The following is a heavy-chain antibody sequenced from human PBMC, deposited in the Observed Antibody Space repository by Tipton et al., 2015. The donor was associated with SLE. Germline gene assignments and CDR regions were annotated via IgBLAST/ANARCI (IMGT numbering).Heavy chain of an antibody. J-gene: IGHJ4*02. CDR2: MNPNSGGT. CDR3: ARDKQWLAYYFDY. V-gene: IGHV1-2*02. CDR1: GYTFIGYY. Sequence: QLVQSGAEVKKPGASVKVSCKASGYTFIGYYVHWVRQAPGQGLEWMGMMNPNSGGTNYAQKLQGRVTMTTDTSTSTAYMELRSLRSDDTAVYYCARDKQWLAYYFDYWGQGTLVTVSS. D-gene: IGHD6-19*01.